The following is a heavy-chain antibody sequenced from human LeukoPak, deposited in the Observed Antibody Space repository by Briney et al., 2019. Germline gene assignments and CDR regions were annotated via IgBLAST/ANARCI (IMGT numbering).Heavy chain of an antibody. V-gene: IGHV1-2*02. CDR1: GYTFTGYY. J-gene: IGHJ6*02. CDR3: ARDQTERATVVVPAATYYYYGMDV. Sequence: ASVKVSCKASGYTFTGYYMHWVRQPPGQGLEWMGWINPNSGGTNYAQKFQGRVTMTRDTSISTAYMELSRLRSDDTAVYYCARDQTERATVVVPAATYYYYGMDVWGQGTTVTVSS. D-gene: IGHD2-2*01. CDR2: INPNSGGT.